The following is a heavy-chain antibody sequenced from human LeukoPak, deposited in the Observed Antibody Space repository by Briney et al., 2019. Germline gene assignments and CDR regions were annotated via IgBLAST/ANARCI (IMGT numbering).Heavy chain of an antibody. CDR2: IFPGDSDI. V-gene: IGHV5-51*01. Sequence: PGESLKISCKGSGYSFTSDWIGWVRQMPGKGLEWMGIIFPGDSDIRYSPSFQGQVTISADKPINTAYLQWSSLKASDTAMYYCARPESSGWYFFDYWGQGTLVTVSS. D-gene: IGHD6-19*01. J-gene: IGHJ4*02. CDR3: ARPESSGWYFFDY. CDR1: GYSFTSDW.